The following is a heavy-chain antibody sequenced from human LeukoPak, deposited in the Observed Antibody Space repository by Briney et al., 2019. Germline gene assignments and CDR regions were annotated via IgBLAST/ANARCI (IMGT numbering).Heavy chain of an antibody. CDR3: PYGSGAV. D-gene: IGHD3-10*01. CDR2: ISGSSSYI. CDR1: GFTFSRFE. Sequence: GGSLRLSCVASGFTFSRFELNWVRQAPGKGLEWVSSISGSSSYIYYADSVKGRFTISRDNAKNSLYLQMNSLRAEDSAVYYCPYGSGAVWGKGTTVTISS. V-gene: IGHV3-21*01. J-gene: IGHJ6*04.